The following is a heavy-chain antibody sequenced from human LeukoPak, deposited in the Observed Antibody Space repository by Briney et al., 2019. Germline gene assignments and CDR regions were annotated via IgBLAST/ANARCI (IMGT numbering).Heavy chain of an antibody. J-gene: IGHJ5*02. CDR1: GYTFISYG. CDR2: ISTHSGNA. V-gene: IGHV1-18*01. Sequence: ASVKVSCKASGYTFISYGVSWVRQAPGQGLEWMGWISTHSGNAYYAQKFQGGVTMTTDTSTSTAYMELRSLTSDDTAVYYCARVRITQRWFDPWGQGTLVTVSS. CDR3: ARVRITQRWFDP. D-gene: IGHD3-10*01.